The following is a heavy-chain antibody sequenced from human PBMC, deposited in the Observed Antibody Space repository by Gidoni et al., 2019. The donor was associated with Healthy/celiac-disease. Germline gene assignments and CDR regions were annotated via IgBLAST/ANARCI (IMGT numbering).Heavy chain of an antibody. J-gene: IGHJ4*02. CDR2: INPSGST. Sequence: TLSLTCAVYGGSFSGYYWSWIRQPPGKGLEWIGEINPSGSTNYNPSLKSRVTISVDTSKNQFSLKLSSVTAADTAVYYCARGLSRLNEKQIGNYFDYWGQGTLVTVSS. D-gene: IGHD1-1*01. CDR3: ARGLSRLNEKQIGNYFDY. V-gene: IGHV4-34*01. CDR1: GGSFSGYY.